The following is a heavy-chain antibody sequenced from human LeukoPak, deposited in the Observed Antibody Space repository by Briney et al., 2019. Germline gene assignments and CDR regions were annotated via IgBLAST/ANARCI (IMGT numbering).Heavy chain of an antibody. V-gene: IGHV4-34*01. CDR1: RGSFSGYY. D-gene: IGHD3-10*01. CDR3: ARQKTLYYYGSGSYYKRKHDAFDI. J-gene: IGHJ3*02. Sequence: PSETLSLTCAVYRGSFSGYYWSWIRQPPGKGLEWIGEISHSGSTNYNPSLKSRVTISVDTSKNQFSLKLSSVTAADTAVYYCARQKTLYYYGSGSYYKRKHDAFDIWGQGTMVTVSS. CDR2: ISHSGST.